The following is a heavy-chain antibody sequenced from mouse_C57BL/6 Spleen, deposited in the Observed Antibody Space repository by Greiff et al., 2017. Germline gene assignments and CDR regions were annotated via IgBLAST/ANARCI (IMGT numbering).Heavy chain of an antibody. CDR1: GYTFTSYW. CDR2: IYPSDSET. J-gene: IGHJ4*01. D-gene: IGHD2-1*01. CDR3: ARSADYGNHWEAMDY. V-gene: IGHV1-61*01. Sequence: QVQLQQPGAELVRPGSSVKLSCKASGYTFTSYWMDWVKQRPGQGLEWIGNIYPSDSETHYNQKFKDKATLTVDKSSSTAYMQLSSLTSEDSAVYYCARSADYGNHWEAMDYWGQGTSVTVSS.